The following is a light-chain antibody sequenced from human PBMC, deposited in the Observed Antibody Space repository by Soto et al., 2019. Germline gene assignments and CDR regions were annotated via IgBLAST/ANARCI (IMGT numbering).Light chain of an antibody. CDR1: SSDVGGYNY. CDR2: EVS. J-gene: IGLJ2*01. V-gene: IGLV2-8*01. Sequence: QSALTQPPSAAGSPGQSVTISCTGTSSDVGGYNYDSWYQQHPGKAPKLMIYEVSKRPLGVPERFSGSKSGNTASLTVSGLQSEDEADYYCRSYAGSNTVVFGGGTKLTVL. CDR3: RSYAGSNTVV.